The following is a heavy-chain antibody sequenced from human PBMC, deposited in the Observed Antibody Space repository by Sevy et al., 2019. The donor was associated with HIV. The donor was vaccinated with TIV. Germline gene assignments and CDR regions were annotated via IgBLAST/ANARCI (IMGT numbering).Heavy chain of an antibody. CDR2: LNGSGGRT. Sequence: GGSLRLSCAASGFTFSSFAMSWVRQTPGKGLEWVSGLNGSGGRTYYPDSVKGRFTISRDNSKNTLYLQMNSLRAEDTAVYYCAKDTDSGSYLNDDFDIWGQGTMVTVSS. J-gene: IGHJ3*02. D-gene: IGHD1-26*01. CDR1: GFTFSSFA. V-gene: IGHV3-23*01. CDR3: AKDTDSGSYLNDDFDI.